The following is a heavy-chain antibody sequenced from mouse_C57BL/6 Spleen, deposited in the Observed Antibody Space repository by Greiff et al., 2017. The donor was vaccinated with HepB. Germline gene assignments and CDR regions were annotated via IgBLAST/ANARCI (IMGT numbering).Heavy chain of an antibody. J-gene: IGHJ4*01. Sequence: VQLQQSGAELVRPGASVTLSCKASGYTFTDYEMHWVKQTPVHGLEWIGAIDPETGGTAYNQKFKGKAILTADKSSSTAYMELRSLTSEDSAVYYCTREASRDYYAMDYWGQGTSVTVSS. D-gene: IGHD6-1*01. CDR3: TREASRDYYAMDY. CDR2: IDPETGGT. CDR1: GYTFTDYE. V-gene: IGHV1-15*01.